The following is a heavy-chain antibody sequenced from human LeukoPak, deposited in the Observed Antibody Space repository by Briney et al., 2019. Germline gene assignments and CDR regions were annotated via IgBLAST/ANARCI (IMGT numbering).Heavy chain of an antibody. CDR2: ISYDGSNK. Sequence: GGSLRLSCAASGFTFSGYAMHWVRQAPGKGLEWVAVISYDGSNKYYADSVKGRFTISRDNSKNTLYLQMNSLRAEDTAVYYCAKRDFTFDYWGQGTLVTVSS. D-gene: IGHD3-3*01. CDR1: GFTFSGYA. V-gene: IGHV3-30*04. J-gene: IGHJ4*02. CDR3: AKRDFTFDY.